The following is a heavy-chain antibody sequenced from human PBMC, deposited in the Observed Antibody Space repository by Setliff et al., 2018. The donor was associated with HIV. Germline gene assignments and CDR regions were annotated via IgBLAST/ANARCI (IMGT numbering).Heavy chain of an antibody. V-gene: IGHV4-38-2*01. CDR3: ARGAEYPNWYFDL. J-gene: IGHJ2*01. Sequence: SETLSLTCAVSGYSISSGYYWGWIRQPPGKGLEWIGAIYHSGSSYYSPSLKSRVTLFLDTSKNQFSLTLNSLTAADTAVYYCARGAEYPNWYFDLWGRGTLVTVSS. CDR1: GYSISSGYY. CDR2: IYHSGSS.